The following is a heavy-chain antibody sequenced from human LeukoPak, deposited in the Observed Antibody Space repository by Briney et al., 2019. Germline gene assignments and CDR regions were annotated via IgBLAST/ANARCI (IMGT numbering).Heavy chain of an antibody. CDR3: ARGHGIRYYDFWSGYCDFDY. Sequence: GGSLRLSCAASGLTFSDFYMSWIRQAPGKGLEWVSHISSSGDTIYYADSVRGRFTISRDNAKNSLYLQMNSLRAEDTAVYYCARGHGIRYYDFWSGYCDFDYWGQGTLVTVSS. CDR2: ISSSGDTI. J-gene: IGHJ4*02. D-gene: IGHD3-3*01. CDR1: GLTFSDFY. V-gene: IGHV3-11*04.